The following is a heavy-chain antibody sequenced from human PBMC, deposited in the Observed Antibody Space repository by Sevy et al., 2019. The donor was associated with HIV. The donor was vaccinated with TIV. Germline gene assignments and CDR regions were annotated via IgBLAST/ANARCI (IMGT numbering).Heavy chain of an antibody. D-gene: IGHD6-19*01. J-gene: IGHJ4*02. CDR2: ISSSGSTI. CDR1: GFTFSDYY. V-gene: IGHV3-11*01. CDR3: ARDQSVAGYSIIDY. Sequence: GGSLRLSCAASGFTFSDYYMSWIRQAPGKGLEWVSYISSSGSTIYYADSVKGRFTISRDNTKNSLYLQMNSLRAEDTAVYYCARDQSVAGYSIIDYWGQGTLVTVSS.